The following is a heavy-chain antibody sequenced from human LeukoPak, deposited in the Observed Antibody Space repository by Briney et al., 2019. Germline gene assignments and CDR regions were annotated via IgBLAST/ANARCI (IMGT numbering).Heavy chain of an antibody. D-gene: IGHD3-16*01. CDR1: RSTFSSYW. Sequence: SGGSLRLSCAASRSTFSSYWMNWARQAPGKGLEWVASINHNGNVNYYVDSVKGRFTISRDNAKNSLYLQMSNLRAEDTAVYFCARGGGLDVWGQGATVTVSS. V-gene: IGHV3-7*03. CDR2: INHNGNVN. CDR3: ARGGGLDV. J-gene: IGHJ6*02.